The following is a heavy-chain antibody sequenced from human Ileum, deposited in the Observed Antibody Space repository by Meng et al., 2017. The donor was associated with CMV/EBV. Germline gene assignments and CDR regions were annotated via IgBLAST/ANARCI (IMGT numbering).Heavy chain of an antibody. J-gene: IGHJ4*02. V-gene: IGHV1-69*02. CDR2: IIPVSAMT. CDR3: ASLMGKGMRDAF. Sequence: SVKVSCKASGGTFSSYTINWVRQAPGQGLEWMGRIIPVSAMTNYAQKFHDRLTITADKSTSTVYMELSSMRSDDTAVYYCASLMGKGMRDAFWGQGTLVTVSS. D-gene: IGHD2-8*01. CDR1: GGTFSSYT.